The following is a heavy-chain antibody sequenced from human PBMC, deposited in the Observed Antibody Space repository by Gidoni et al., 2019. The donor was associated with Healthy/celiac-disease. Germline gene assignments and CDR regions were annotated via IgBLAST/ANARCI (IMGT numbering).Heavy chain of an antibody. CDR2: ISSSSSYI. D-gene: IGHD4-17*01. J-gene: IGHJ6*03. CDR3: ARDSTVTRIFYYYYYMDV. CDR1: VFTFSSYS. V-gene: IGHV3-21*01. Sequence: EVQLVESGGGLVKPGGSLRLSCAASVFTFSSYSMNWVRQAPGKGLEWVSSISSSSSYIYYADSVKGRFTISRDNAKNSLYLQMNSLRAEDTAVYYCARDSTVTRIFYYYYYMDVWGKGTTVTVSS.